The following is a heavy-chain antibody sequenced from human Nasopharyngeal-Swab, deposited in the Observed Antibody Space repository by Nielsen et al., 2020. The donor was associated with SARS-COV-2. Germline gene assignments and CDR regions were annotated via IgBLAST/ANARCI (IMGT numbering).Heavy chain of an antibody. J-gene: IGHJ4*02. CDR2: IYPGDSDT. V-gene: IGHV5-51*01. CDR3: ARSGLVGAAFFDY. Sequence: GGSLRLSCKGSGYSFTSYWIGWVRQMPGKGLEWMGIIYPGDSDTRYSPSFQGQVTISADKSISTAYLQWSSLKASDTAMYHCARSGLVGAAFFDYWGQGTLVTVSS. D-gene: IGHD1-26*01. CDR1: GYSFTSYW.